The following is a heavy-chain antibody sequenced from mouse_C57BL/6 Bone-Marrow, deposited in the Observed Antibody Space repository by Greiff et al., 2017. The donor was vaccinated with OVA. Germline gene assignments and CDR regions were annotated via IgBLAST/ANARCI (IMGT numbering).Heavy chain of an antibody. V-gene: IGHV1-50*01. CDR1: GYTFTSYW. CDR2: IDPSDSYT. CDR3: ASSNWDGAY. J-gene: IGHJ3*01. Sequence: QVQLQQPGAELVKPGASVKLSCKASGYTFTSYWMQWVKQRPGQGLEWIGEIDPSDSYTNYNQKFKGKATLTVDTSYSTAYMQLSSLTSEDSAVYYCASSNWDGAYWGQGTLVTVSA. D-gene: IGHD4-1*01.